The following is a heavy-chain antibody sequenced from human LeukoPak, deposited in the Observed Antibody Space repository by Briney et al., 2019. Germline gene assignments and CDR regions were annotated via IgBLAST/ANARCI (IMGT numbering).Heavy chain of an antibody. D-gene: IGHD5-24*01. V-gene: IGHV3-20*04. Sequence: GGSLRLSCAASGFTFDDYAMSWVRQTPGKGLEWVSGTNWDGGRTGYADSVKGRFTISKDNAKNSLYLQMNSLRAEDTAVYYCTSANYGPAYWGQGTLVTVSS. CDR3: TSANYGPAY. CDR2: TNWDGGRT. J-gene: IGHJ4*02. CDR1: GFTFDDYA.